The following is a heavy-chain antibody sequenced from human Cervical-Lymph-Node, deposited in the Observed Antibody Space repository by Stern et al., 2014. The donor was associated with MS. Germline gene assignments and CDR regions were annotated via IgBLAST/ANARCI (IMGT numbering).Heavy chain of an antibody. J-gene: IGHJ4*02. Sequence: EVQLVESGGGLVQPGGSLRLSCAASGFTFSSYAMSWVRQAPGKGLDWVSAVRGSGGSTYYADSAKGRFTISRDHSKNTLYLQMNSLRAEDTAVYYCAKDWYYDSSGYPDYWGQGTLVTVSS. CDR2: VRGSGGST. CDR1: GFTFSSYA. V-gene: IGHV3-23*04. CDR3: AKDWYYDSSGYPDY. D-gene: IGHD3-22*01.